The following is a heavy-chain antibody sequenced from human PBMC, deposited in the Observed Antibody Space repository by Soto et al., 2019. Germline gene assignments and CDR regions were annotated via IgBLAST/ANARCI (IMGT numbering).Heavy chain of an antibody. J-gene: IGHJ6*03. V-gene: IGHV3-23*01. D-gene: IGHD2-2*01. CDR2: ISGSGGST. Sequence: GGSLRLSCAASGFTFSSYAMSWVRQAPGKGLEWVSAISGSGGSTYYADSVKGRFTISRDNSKNTLYLQMNSLRAEDTAVYYCTGSTSTYYYYYMDVWGKGTTDTVSS. CDR3: TGSTSTYYYYYMDV. CDR1: GFTFSSYA.